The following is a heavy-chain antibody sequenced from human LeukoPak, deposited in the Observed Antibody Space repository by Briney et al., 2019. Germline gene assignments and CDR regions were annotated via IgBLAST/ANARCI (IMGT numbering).Heavy chain of an antibody. Sequence: PGGSLRLSCAASGFTFSSYGIHWVRQAPGKGLEWVAVISFDGTIKYYADSVKGRFTISRDNSKNTLYLQMNSLRAEDTAVYYCATSSLRTGAAYFDYWGQGTLVTVSS. CDR3: ATSSLRTGAAYFDY. D-gene: IGHD1-26*01. J-gene: IGHJ4*02. CDR2: ISFDGTIK. V-gene: IGHV3-33*08. CDR1: GFTFSSYG.